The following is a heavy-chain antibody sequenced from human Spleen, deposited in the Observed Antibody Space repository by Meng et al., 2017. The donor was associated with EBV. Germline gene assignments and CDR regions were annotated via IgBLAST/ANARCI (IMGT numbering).Heavy chain of an antibody. J-gene: IGHJ4*02. V-gene: IGHV1-8*02. Sequence: QGQLVQSGDEVRKPGASVKVSCKASGYTFSNYDISWVRHATGQGLEWMGWMNPNSGDTGFAQKFQGRVTMTRDTSISTAYMELSSLRSEDTAVYYCARGFSSGWSLDWGQGTLVTASS. CDR2: MNPNSGDT. D-gene: IGHD6-19*01. CDR3: ARGFSSGWSLD. CDR1: GYTFSNYD.